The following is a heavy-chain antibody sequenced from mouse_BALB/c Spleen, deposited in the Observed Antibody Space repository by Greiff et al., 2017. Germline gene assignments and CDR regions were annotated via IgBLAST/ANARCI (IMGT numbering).Heavy chain of an antibody. CDR1: GYTFTSYV. V-gene: IGHV1-14*01. CDR3: ARCDDYYAMDY. Sequence: VQLQQSGPELVKPGASVKMSCTASGYTFTSYVMHWVKQKPGQGLEWIGYINPYNDGTKYNAKFNGKATLTADRSSSTAYMELSSLTSEDSAVYYCARCDDYYAMDYWGQGTSVTVSA. CDR2: INPYNDGT. J-gene: IGHJ4*01.